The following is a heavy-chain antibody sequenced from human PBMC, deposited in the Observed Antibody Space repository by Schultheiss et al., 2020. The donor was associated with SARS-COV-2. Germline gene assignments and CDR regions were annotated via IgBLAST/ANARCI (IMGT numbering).Heavy chain of an antibody. D-gene: IGHD6-19*01. J-gene: IGHJ6*02. V-gene: IGHV3-30*04. Sequence: GGSLRLSCAASGFTFSSYAMHWVRQAPGKGLEWVAVISYDGSNKYYADSVKGRFTISRDNSKNTLYLQMNSLRAEDTAVYYCARGRVAGRYYYGMDVWGQGTTVTVSS. CDR2: ISYDGSNK. CDR3: ARGRVAGRYYYGMDV. CDR1: GFTFSSYA.